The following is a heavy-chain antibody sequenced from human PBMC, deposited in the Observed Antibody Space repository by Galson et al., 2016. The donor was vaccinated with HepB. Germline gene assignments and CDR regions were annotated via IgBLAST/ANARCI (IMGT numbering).Heavy chain of an antibody. CDR3: TRVHREGIAAAGLQI. CDR1: GFPFSKYW. J-gene: IGHJ4*02. CDR2: INTDGSST. V-gene: IGHV3-74*01. D-gene: IGHD6-13*01. Sequence: SLRLSCAASGFPFSKYWMHWVRQAPGKGLVWVSRINTDGSSTTYADYVKGRFTISRDNAKNTLYVQMNSLRAEDTAVYYCTRVHREGIAAAGLQIWGQGTLVTVSS.